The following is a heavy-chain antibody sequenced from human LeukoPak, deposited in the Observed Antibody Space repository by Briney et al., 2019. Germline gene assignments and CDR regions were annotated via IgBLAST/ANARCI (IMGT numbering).Heavy chain of an antibody. Sequence: GGSLRLSCAASGFTFSSYSMNWVRQAPGKGLEWVSSISSSSSYIYYADSVKGRFTIPRDNAKNTLYLQMNSQRAEDTAVYYCARRGMATNPFDYWGQGTLVTVSS. D-gene: IGHD5-24*01. J-gene: IGHJ4*02. CDR2: ISSSSSYI. CDR3: ARRGMATNPFDY. V-gene: IGHV3-21*01. CDR1: GFTFSSYS.